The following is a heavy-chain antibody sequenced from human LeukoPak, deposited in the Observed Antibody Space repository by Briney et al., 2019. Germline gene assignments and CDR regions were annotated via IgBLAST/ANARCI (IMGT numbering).Heavy chain of an antibody. CDR3: ASGYDSGTNWYFDL. CDR2: INGYNGNT. Sequence: GASVKVSCKASGYTFTRNGISWVRQAPGQGLEWIGWINGYNGNTKYAQKLQGRVTMTTDTLTTTAYMELSSLRSEDTAVYYCASGYDSGTNWYFDLWGRGTLVTVSS. D-gene: IGHD3-3*01. CDR1: GYTFTRNG. V-gene: IGHV1-18*04. J-gene: IGHJ2*01.